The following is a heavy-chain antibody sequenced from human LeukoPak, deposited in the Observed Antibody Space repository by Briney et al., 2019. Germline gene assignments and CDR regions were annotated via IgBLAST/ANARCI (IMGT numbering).Heavy chain of an antibody. V-gene: IGHV3-21*01. D-gene: IGHD3-22*01. CDR1: GFTFSSYS. J-gene: IGHJ4*02. CDR2: ISSSSSYI. Sequence: PGGSLRLSCAASGFTFSSYSINWVRQAPGKGLEWVSSISSSSSYIYYADSVKGRFTISRDNAKNSLCLQMNSLRAEDTAVYYCARVRHDYDSSGYYYGSDYWGQGTLVTVSS. CDR3: ARVRHDYDSSGYYYGSDY.